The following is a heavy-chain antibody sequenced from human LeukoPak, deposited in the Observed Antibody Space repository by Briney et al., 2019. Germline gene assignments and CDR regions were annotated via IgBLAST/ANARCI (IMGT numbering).Heavy chain of an antibody. V-gene: IGHV1-18*01. J-gene: IGHJ6*03. CDR2: ISAYNGNT. CDR3: ARGHDIVVVPAAPMGHYMDV. D-gene: IGHD2-2*01. CDR1: GYTFTSYG. Sequence: GASVKVSCKASGYTFTSYGISCVRQTPGQRREWIGWISAYNGNTNYPKKLQGRVTMTTDTSTSTAYMELRSLRSDDTAVYYCARGHDIVVVPAAPMGHYMDVWGKGTTVTVSS.